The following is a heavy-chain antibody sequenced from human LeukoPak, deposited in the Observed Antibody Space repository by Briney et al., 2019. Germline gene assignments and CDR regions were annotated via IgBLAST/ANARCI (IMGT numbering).Heavy chain of an antibody. V-gene: IGHV3-23*01. CDR2: ISGSGGST. J-gene: IGHJ4*02. CDR3: AKDPETTVTSFDY. CDR1: GFTFPDYS. Sequence: GGSLRLSCAPSGFTFPDYSMSWVRQAPGKGLEWVSAISGSGGSTYYADSVKGRFTISRDNSKNTLYLQMNSLRAEDTAVYYCAKDPETTVTSFDYWGQGTLVTVSS. D-gene: IGHD4-17*01.